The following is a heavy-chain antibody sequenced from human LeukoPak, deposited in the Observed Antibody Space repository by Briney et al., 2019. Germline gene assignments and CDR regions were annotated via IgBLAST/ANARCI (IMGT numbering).Heavy chain of an antibody. CDR1: GLTFSAYS. V-gene: IGHV3-30*02. CDR3: AKGGSGSYYSLLNWFDP. J-gene: IGHJ5*02. CDR2: IRNDGRNY. Sequence: GGSLRLSCAASGLTFSAYSMHWVRQAPGKGLVWAAFIRNDGRNYYYADSVKGRFTISRDNSKNTLFLQMNSLRAEDTAVYYCAKGGSGSYYSLLNWFDPWGQGTLVTVSS. D-gene: IGHD3-10*01.